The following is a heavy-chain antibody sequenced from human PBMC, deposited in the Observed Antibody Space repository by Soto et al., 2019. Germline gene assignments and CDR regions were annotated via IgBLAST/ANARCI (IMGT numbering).Heavy chain of an antibody. CDR1: GGSISSGGYS. J-gene: IGHJ4*02. D-gene: IGHD4-17*01. CDR2: IYHSGST. V-gene: IGHV4-30-2*01. Sequence: QLQLQESGSGLVKPSQTLSLTCAVSGGSISSGGYSCNWIRQPPGKGLEWIGYIYHSGSTYYNPSLKCRVTISVDRSKNQFALKLSSVTAADTAVYYCARGMTTVTTFDYWGQGTLVTVSS. CDR3: ARGMTTVTTFDY.